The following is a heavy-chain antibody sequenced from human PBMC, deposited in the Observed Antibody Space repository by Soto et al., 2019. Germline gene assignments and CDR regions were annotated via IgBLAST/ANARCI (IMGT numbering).Heavy chain of an antibody. J-gene: IGHJ5*02. Sequence: GALRLSGAASVFTCRSFTMNWVRQAPGKGLEWVSTISSNSAYIYYTDALRGRFTISRDNAKNSLHLQMNSLRAEDTAVYYRTRDASRDSSARGWFDPWGPGTLVTVSS. CDR1: VFTCRSFT. D-gene: IGHD6-13*01. CDR3: TRDASRDSSARGWFDP. CDR2: ISSNSAYI. V-gene: IGHV3-21*01.